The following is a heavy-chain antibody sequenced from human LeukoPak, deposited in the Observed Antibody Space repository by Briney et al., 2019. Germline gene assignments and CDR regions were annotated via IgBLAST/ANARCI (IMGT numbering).Heavy chain of an antibody. CDR1: GYTFTGYY. J-gene: IGHJ4*02. CDR3: AREGGAYCGGDCSNFDY. Sequence: ASAKVSCKASGYTFTGYYMHWVRQAPGQGLEWMGWINPNSGGTNYAQKFQGRVTMTRDTSISTAYMELSRLRSDDTAVYYCAREGGAYCGGDCSNFDYWGQGTLVTVSS. D-gene: IGHD2-21*02. CDR2: INPNSGGT. V-gene: IGHV1-2*02.